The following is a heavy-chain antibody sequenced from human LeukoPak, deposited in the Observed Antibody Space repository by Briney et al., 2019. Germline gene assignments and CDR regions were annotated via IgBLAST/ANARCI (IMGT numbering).Heavy chain of an antibody. D-gene: IGHD3-22*01. CDR2: IWYDGSNK. J-gene: IGHJ3*02. CDR3: SYDSSGLVAFDI. V-gene: IGHV3-33*01. CDR1: GFTFSSYG. Sequence: PGRSLRLSCAASGFTFSSYGMHWVRQAPGKGLEWVAVIWYDGSNKYYADPVKGRFTISRDNSKNTLYLQMNSLRAEDTAVYYCSYDSSGLVAFDIWGQGTMVTVSS.